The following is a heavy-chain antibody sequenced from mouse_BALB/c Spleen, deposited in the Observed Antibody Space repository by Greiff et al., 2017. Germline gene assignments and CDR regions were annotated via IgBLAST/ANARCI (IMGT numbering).Heavy chain of an antibody. CDR3: ARNYYGSSYAMDY. J-gene: IGHJ4*01. Sequence: EVNVVESGGGLVKPGGSLKLSCAASGFAFSSYDMSWVRQTPEKRLEWVAYISSGGGSTYYPDTVKGRFTISRDNAKNTLYLQMSSLKSEDTAMYYCARNYYGSSYAMDYWGQGTSVTVSS. CDR1: GFAFSSYD. D-gene: IGHD1-1*01. CDR2: ISSGGGST. V-gene: IGHV5-12-1*01.